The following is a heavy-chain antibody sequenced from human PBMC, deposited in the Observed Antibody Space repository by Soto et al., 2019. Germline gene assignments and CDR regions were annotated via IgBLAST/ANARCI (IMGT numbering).Heavy chain of an antibody. CDR3: ARLDVAAAQPDY. J-gene: IGHJ4*02. V-gene: IGHV4-59*08. D-gene: IGHD6-13*01. CDR2: IYYSGST. CDR1: GGSISSYY. Sequence: PSETLSLTCTFSGGSISSYYWSWIRQPPGKGLEWIGYIYYSGSTNYNPSLKSRVTISVDTSKNQFSLKLSSVTAADTAVYYCARLDVAAAQPDYWGQGTLVTVSS.